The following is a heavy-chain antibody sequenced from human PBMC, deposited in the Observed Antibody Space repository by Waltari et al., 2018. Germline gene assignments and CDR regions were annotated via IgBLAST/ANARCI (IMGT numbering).Heavy chain of an antibody. CDR3: AKASDSQYCSSTSCYYYYYGMDV. CDR1: GFTFSSYA. CDR2: ISGSGGST. Sequence: EVQLLESGGGLVQPGGSLRLSCAASGFTFSSYAMSWVRQAPGKGLEWVSAISGSGGSTYYADSVKGRFTSSRDNSKNTLYLQMNSLRAEDTAVYYCAKASDSQYCSSTSCYYYYYGMDVWGQGTTVTVSS. V-gene: IGHV3-23*01. D-gene: IGHD2-2*01. J-gene: IGHJ6*02.